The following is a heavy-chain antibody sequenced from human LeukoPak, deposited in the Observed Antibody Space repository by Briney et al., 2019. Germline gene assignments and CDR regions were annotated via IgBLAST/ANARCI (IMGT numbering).Heavy chain of an antibody. CDR3: ARVPAEAAGDYYYYMDV. CDR2: IYHSGST. CDR1: GGSFSGYY. J-gene: IGHJ6*03. V-gene: IGHV4-34*01. D-gene: IGHD2-15*01. Sequence: SETLSLTCAVYGGSFSGYYWSWIRQPPGKGLEWIGYIYHSGSTYYNPSLKSRVTISVDRSKNQFSLKLSSVTAADTAVYYCARVPAEAAGDYYYYMDVWGKGTTVTVSS.